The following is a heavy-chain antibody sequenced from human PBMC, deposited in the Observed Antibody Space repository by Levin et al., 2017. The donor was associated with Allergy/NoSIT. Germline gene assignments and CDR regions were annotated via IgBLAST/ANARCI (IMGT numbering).Heavy chain of an antibody. D-gene: IGHD3-10*01. CDR3: ARGVTMVRGVIPNWFDP. J-gene: IGHJ5*02. Sequence: SQTLSLTCTVSGGSISSSYWSWIRQPPGKGLEWIGYIYYSGSTNYNPSLKSRVTISVDTSKNQFSLKLSSVTAADTAVYYCARGVTMVRGVIPNWFDPWGQGTLVTVSS. V-gene: IGHV4-59*01. CDR2: IYYSGST. CDR1: GGSISSSY.